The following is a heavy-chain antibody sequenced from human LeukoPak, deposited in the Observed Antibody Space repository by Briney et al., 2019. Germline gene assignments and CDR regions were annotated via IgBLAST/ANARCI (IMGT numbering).Heavy chain of an antibody. CDR1: GGSISSYY. CDR2: IYYTGST. CDR3: ARHYSSGYYDYFDY. V-gene: IGHV4-59*08. Sequence: SETLSLTCTVSGGSISSYYWSWIRQPPGKGLEWSGYIYYTGSTNYNPSPKSRVTISVDTSKNQFSLKLRSVTAADTAVYYCARHYSSGYYDYFDYWGQGTLVTVSS. D-gene: IGHD3-22*01. J-gene: IGHJ4*02.